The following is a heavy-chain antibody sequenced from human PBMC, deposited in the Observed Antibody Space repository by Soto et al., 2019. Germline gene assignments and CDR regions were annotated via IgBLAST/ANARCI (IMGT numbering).Heavy chain of an antibody. Sequence: EVQLVESGGGLVQPGGSLRLSCAASGFTFSSYSMNWVRQAPGKGLEWVSYISSSSSTIYYADSVKGRFTISRDNAKNALYLQMNSLRAEDTAVYYCARDLWFGDKRGGYWGQGTLVTVSS. CDR1: GFTFSSYS. CDR3: ARDLWFGDKRGGY. V-gene: IGHV3-48*01. D-gene: IGHD3-10*01. J-gene: IGHJ4*02. CDR2: ISSSSSTI.